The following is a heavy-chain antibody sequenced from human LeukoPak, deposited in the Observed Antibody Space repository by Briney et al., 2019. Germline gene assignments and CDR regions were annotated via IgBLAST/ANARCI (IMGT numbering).Heavy chain of an antibody. V-gene: IGHV5-51*01. CDR3: ARHNAGIPDSYGMDV. Sequence: GESLKISCKGSGYSFTSYWIGWVRQMPGKGLEWMGIIYPGDSDTRYSPSFQGQVTISADKSISTAYLQWSSLKASDTAMYYCARHNAGIPDSYGMDVWGQGTTVTVSS. J-gene: IGHJ6*02. CDR1: GYSFTSYW. CDR2: IYPGDSDT. D-gene: IGHD1-14*01.